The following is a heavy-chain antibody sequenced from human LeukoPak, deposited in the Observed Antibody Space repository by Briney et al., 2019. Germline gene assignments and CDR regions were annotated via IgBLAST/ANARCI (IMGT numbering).Heavy chain of an antibody. Sequence: KPSETLSLTCTVSGGSISSGGYYWSWIRQHPGKGLEWIGYIYYSGSTYYNPSLKSRVTISVDTSKNQLSLKLSSVTAADTAVYYCARDRVGNSYGSFDYWGQGTLVTVSS. J-gene: IGHJ4*02. D-gene: IGHD5-18*01. CDR1: GGSISSGGYY. CDR3: ARDRVGNSYGSFDY. V-gene: IGHV4-31*03. CDR2: IYYSGST.